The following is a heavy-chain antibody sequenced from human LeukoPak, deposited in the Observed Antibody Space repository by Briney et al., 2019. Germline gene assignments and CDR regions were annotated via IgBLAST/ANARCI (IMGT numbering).Heavy chain of an antibody. D-gene: IGHD2-15*01. CDR1: GGTFSSYA. V-gene: IGHV1-69*05. CDR3: ARGRDCSGGSCYHALLDY. J-gene: IGHJ4*02. Sequence: SVKVSCKASGGTFSSYAISWVRQAPGQGLEWMGGIIPIFGTANYAQKFQGRVTITTDESTSTAYMELSSLRSEDTAVYYCARGRDCSGGSCYHALLDYWGQGTLVTVSS. CDR2: IIPIFGTA.